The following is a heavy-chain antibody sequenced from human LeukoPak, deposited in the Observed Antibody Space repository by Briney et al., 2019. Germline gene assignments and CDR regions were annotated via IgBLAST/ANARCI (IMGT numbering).Heavy chain of an antibody. CDR2: IYYSGST. J-gene: IGHJ4*02. Sequence: PSETLSLTCTVSGGSISSSSYYWGWIRQPPGKGLEWIGSIYYSGSTYYNPSLKSRVTISVDTSKNQFSLKLSSVTAADTAVYYCAKDDWAPSDGYSSSWVFDYWGQGTLVTVSS. D-gene: IGHD6-13*01. V-gene: IGHV4-39*02. CDR1: GGSISSSSYY. CDR3: AKDDWAPSDGYSSSWVFDY.